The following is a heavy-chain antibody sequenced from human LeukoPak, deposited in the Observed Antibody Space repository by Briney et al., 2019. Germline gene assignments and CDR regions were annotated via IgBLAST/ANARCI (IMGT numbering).Heavy chain of an antibody. CDR3: ASHGGGYCSGGSCYGGFEYY. J-gene: IGHJ4*02. Sequence: PSEPLSLTCTVSGGSISSSSYYWGWIRQPPGKGLEWIGCIYYSGSTYYNPSLTSRDTISVDTSKNQFSLKLSSLTGADTAVYYWASHGGGYCSGGSCYGGFEYYWGQGTLVTVSS. D-gene: IGHD2-15*01. V-gene: IGHV4-39*01. CDR1: GGSISSSSYY. CDR2: IYYSGST.